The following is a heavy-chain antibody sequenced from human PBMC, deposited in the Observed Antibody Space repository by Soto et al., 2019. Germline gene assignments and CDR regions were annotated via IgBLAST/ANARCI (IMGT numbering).Heavy chain of an antibody. V-gene: IGHV3-48*02. Sequence: PGGSLRLSCAASGFTFSSYSMNWVRQAPGKGLEWISYISTTSSSIYYADSVKGRFTIYRDNAKNSLFLQMNSLRDEDTAVYYCARKGVAFDYWGQGDLVTVSS. CDR3: ARKGVAFDY. CDR2: ISTTSSSI. J-gene: IGHJ4*02. D-gene: IGHD3-3*01. CDR1: GFTFSSYS.